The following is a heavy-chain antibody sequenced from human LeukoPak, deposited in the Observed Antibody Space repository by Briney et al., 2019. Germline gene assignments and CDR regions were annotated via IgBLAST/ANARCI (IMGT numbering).Heavy chain of an antibody. Sequence: GGSLRLSRAASGFTFSNYDMSWVRQAPGKGLVWVSRINSDGSSTSYADSVKGRFTISRDNAKKTLYPQMNTLRAEDTAVYYCASSSATTMVSHWGQGTLVTVSS. J-gene: IGHJ4*02. CDR1: GFTFSNYD. V-gene: IGHV3-74*01. CDR3: ASSSATTMVSH. D-gene: IGHD3-10*01. CDR2: INSDGSST.